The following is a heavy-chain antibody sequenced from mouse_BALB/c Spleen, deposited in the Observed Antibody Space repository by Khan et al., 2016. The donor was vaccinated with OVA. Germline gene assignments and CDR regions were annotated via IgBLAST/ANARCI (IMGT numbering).Heavy chain of an antibody. CDR3: ARWDCGAPNY. CDR2: ISYSGST. CDR1: GYSITSDYA. D-gene: IGHD4-1*01. Sequence: EVQLQESGPGLVKPSQSLSLTCTVTGYSITSDYAWNWIRQFPGNKLEWMGFISYSGSTSYNPSLKSRISITRDTSKNQFFLQLNSVTTEDTATYYCARWDCGAPNYWGQGTTLTVSS. J-gene: IGHJ2*01. V-gene: IGHV3-2*02.